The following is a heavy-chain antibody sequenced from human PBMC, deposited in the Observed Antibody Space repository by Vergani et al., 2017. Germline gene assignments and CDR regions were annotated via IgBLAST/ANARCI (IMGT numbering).Heavy chain of an antibody. CDR1: GGSISSYY. J-gene: IGHJ4*02. CDR2: IYYSGST. CDR3: ARGLVAARPDRYFDY. V-gene: IGHV4-59*01. Sequence: QVQLQESGPGLVKPSETLSLTCTVSGGSISSYYWSWIRQPPGKGLEWIGYIYYSGSTNDNPSLKSRVTISVDTSKNQFSLKLSSVTAADTAVYYCARGLVAARPDRYFDYWGQGTLVTVSS. D-gene: IGHD6-6*01.